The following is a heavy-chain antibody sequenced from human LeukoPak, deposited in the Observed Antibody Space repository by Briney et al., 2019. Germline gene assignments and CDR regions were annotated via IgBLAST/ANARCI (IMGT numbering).Heavy chain of an antibody. V-gene: IGHV4-34*01. CDR2: INHSGST. Sequence: PSETLSLTCAVYGGSFSGYYWSWIRQPPGKGLEWIGEINHSGSTNYNPSLKSRVTISVDTSKNQFSLKLSSVTAADTAVYYCARGGRDGYNVWGQGTLVTVSS. D-gene: IGHD5-24*01. CDR1: GGSFSGYY. J-gene: IGHJ4*02. CDR3: ARGGRDGYNV.